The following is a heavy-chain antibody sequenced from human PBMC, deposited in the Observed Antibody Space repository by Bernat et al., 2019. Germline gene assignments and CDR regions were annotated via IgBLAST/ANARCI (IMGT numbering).Heavy chain of an antibody. D-gene: IGHD6-13*01. CDR3: ARGPIAAAGTYYYYYMDV. CDR1: GFTFSSYW. Sequence: EVQLVESGGGLVQPGGSLRLSCAASGFTFSSYWMSWVRQAPGKGLEWGANIKQDGSEKDYRDTVKGRFTISRDNAKNSLYLQMNSLRAEDTAVYYCARGPIAAAGTYYYYYMDVWGKGTTVTVSS. J-gene: IGHJ6*03. CDR2: IKQDGSEK. V-gene: IGHV3-7*01.